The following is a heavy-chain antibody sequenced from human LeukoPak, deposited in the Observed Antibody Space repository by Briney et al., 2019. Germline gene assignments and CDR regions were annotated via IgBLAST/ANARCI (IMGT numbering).Heavy chain of an antibody. D-gene: IGHD6-13*01. J-gene: IGHJ6*02. Sequence: ASVKVSCKASGYTFTSYAMNWVRQAPGQGLEWMGWINTNTGNPTYAQGFTGRFVFSSDTSVSTAYLQISSLKAEDTAVYYCANTRSSWYEYNLLYYYYYGMDVWGQGTTVTVSS. CDR1: GYTFTSYA. CDR2: INTNTGNP. V-gene: IGHV7-4-1*02. CDR3: ANTRSSWYEYNLLYYYYYGMDV.